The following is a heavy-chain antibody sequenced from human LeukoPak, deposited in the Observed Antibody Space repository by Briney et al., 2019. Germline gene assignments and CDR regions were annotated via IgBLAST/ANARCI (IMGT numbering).Heavy chain of an antibody. CDR3: ARGPGWALHKRYFDS. D-gene: IGHD1-26*01. V-gene: IGHV3-9*01. J-gene: IGHJ4*02. CDR2: VSWDNGHI. Sequence: PGRSLRLSCAASGFALQNYAMHWVRQAPGGGLEWVSSVSWDNGHIAYADSVKGRFSISRDNAKNSLYLQMSNLRPEDTALYYCARGPGWALHKRYFDSWGQGALVIVSS. CDR1: GFALQNYA.